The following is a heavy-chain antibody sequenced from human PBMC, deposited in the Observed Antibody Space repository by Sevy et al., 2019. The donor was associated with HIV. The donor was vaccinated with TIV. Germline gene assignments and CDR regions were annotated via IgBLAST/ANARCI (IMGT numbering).Heavy chain of an antibody. CDR2: ISGSGGST. D-gene: IGHD3-22*01. CDR1: GFTFSSYA. CDR3: AKDLGAMYYYDSSGYYYRGH. J-gene: IGHJ4*02. V-gene: IGHV3-23*01. Sequence: GGSLRLSCAASGFTFSSYAMSWVRQAPGKGLEWVSAISGSGGSTYYADSVKGRFTISRDNSKNTPYLQMNSLRAEDTAVYYCAKDLGAMYYYDSSGYYYRGHWGQGTLVTVSS.